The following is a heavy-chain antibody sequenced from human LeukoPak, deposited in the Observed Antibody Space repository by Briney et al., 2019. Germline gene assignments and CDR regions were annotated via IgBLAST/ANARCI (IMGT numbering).Heavy chain of an antibody. J-gene: IGHJ3*02. CDR1: GGSFSGYY. D-gene: IGHD5-12*01. V-gene: IGHV4-34*01. CDR3: ARHAEGQYSGYDFDAFDI. Sequence: PSETLSLTCAVYGGSFSGYYWSWIRQPPGKGLEWIGEINHSGSTNYNPSLKSRVTISVDTSKNQFSLKLSSVTAADTAVYYCARHAEGQYSGYDFDAFDIWGQGTMVTVSS. CDR2: INHSGST.